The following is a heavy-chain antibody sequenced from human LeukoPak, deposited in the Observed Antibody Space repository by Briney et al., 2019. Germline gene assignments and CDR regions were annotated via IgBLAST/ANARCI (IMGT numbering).Heavy chain of an antibody. Sequence: SETLSLTCTVSGGSMSSYYWNWLRQSPGKGLEWIGYIYYSGSNNYNTSLKRRVTISVEKSKNQFSLRLRSVTAADTAVYYCARVTGYMIEDYFDYWGQGTLVTVSS. J-gene: IGHJ4*02. CDR3: ARVTGYMIEDYFDY. CDR2: IYYSGSN. V-gene: IGHV4-59*01. CDR1: GGSMSSYY. D-gene: IGHD3-22*01.